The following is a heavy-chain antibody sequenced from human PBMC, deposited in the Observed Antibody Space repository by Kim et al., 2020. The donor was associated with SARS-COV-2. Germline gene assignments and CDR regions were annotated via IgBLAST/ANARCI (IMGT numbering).Heavy chain of an antibody. D-gene: IGHD2-21*01. Sequence: SETLSLTCSVSGGSITSVGHYWSWIRQLPGKGLEGFAYIYYSGTTYSHPYLKRRLSIPRDTSNNRFSLTLTSVTAPDTALYCCARRAGRYFGTVDSFNVWGRGTMVIVSA. V-gene: IGHV4-31*03. CDR3: ARRAGRYFGTVDSFNV. J-gene: IGHJ3*01. CDR2: IYYSGTT. CDR1: GGSITSVGHY.